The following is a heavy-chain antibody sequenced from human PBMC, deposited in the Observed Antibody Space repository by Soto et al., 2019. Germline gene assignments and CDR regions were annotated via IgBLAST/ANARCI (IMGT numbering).Heavy chain of an antibody. CDR2: IYHSGST. CDR3: VRVLPRGVVGAFDI. J-gene: IGHJ3*02. Sequence: QLQLQESGSGLVKPSQTLSLTCAVSGGSISSGGYSWSWIRQPPGKGLEWIGYIYHSGSTYYNPYLKSRVTIAVDRTKNQFSLKLSSVTAADTAVYYCVRVLPRGVVGAFDIWGQGTMVTVSS. CDR1: GGSISSGGYS. D-gene: IGHD2-21*01. V-gene: IGHV4-30-2*01.